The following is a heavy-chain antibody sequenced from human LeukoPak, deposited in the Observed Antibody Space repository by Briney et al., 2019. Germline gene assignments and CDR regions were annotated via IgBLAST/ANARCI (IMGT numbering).Heavy chain of an antibody. Sequence: SVKVSCEASRFTFTSSALQWVRQARRQRLDWIGWIVVGSGNTNYAQKFQERVTITRDMSTSTAYMALSSLRSEDTAVYYCAAVRILRYFYGTYAGDYWGQGTLVTVSS. D-gene: IGHD3-9*01. CDR2: IVVGSGNT. V-gene: IGHV1-58*01. CDR1: RFTFTSSA. J-gene: IGHJ4*02. CDR3: AAVRILRYFYGTYAGDY.